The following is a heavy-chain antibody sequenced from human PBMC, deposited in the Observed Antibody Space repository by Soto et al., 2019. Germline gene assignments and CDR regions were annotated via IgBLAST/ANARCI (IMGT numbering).Heavy chain of an antibody. CDR3: AREYHSSGWYHYYYGMDV. V-gene: IGHV6-1*01. D-gene: IGHD6-19*01. Sequence: SQTLSLTCAISGDSVSSNSAAWNWIRQSPSRGLEWLGRTYYRSKWYNDYAVSVKSRITINPDTSKNQFSLQLNSVTPGDTAVYYCAREYHSSGWYHYYYGMDVWGQGTTLTFYS. CDR2: TYYRSKWYN. J-gene: IGHJ6*02. CDR1: GDSVSSNSAA.